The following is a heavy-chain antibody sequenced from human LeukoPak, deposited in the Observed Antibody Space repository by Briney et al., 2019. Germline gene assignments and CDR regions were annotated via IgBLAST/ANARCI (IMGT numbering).Heavy chain of an antibody. CDR2: MSCSGGHT. CDR3: AKDREYSCVYDAFDI. V-gene: IGHV3-23*01. CDR1: GFTFGSYA. D-gene: IGHD5-12*01. J-gene: IGHJ3*02. Sequence: GRCLRLSCAASGFTFGSYAMSWVRQAPRKGLEWVSGMSCSGGHTYYADSVKGWFTISRDNSKNTLYLQMNTLRAEVTAVYYCAKDREYSCVYDAFDIWGQGTLVTVSS.